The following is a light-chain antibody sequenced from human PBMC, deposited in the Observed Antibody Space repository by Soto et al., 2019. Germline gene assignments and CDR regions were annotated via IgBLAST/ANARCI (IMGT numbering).Light chain of an antibody. CDR2: GAS. J-gene: IGKJ3*01. Sequence: EIVLTQSPGTLSLSPGERATLSCRASQSVSSSYLARYQQKPVQAPRLLIYGASSRATGIPDRFSGSGSGTDFTLTISTLEPEDFAVYYCQQYGSSPALFTFGPGTKVDIK. CDR3: QQYGSSPALFT. V-gene: IGKV3-20*01. CDR1: QSVSSSY.